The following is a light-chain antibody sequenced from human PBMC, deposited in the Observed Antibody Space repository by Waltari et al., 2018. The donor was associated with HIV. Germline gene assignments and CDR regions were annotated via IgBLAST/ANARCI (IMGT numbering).Light chain of an antibody. CDR3: TSYAGSDAWV. J-gene: IGLJ3*02. V-gene: IGLV2-8*01. Sequence: QSALTQPPSASGSPGQSVTISCTGTSSDVGGRDYVSWYQQHPGKAPKLIIYDVNKRPSGVPALFFGSKSGNTASLTVSGLQAEDEADYYCTSYAGSDAWVFGGGTKLTVL. CDR2: DVN. CDR1: SSDVGGRDY.